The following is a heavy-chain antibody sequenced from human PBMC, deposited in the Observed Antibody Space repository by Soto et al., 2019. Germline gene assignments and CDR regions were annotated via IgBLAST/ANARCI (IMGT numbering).Heavy chain of an antibody. CDR1: GVNLGDHY. CDR3: ARGKPSGYRFGPRNFFYYGLDV. V-gene: IGHV4-34*01. D-gene: IGHD5-18*01. CDR2: IHPSGTT. Sequence: PSETLRLTCAVFGVNLGDHYWAWVRQAPDKGLEWIAGIHPSGTTDYNPTNKSRLTLSLDTSMDQCSLKVASVTAADTAVYFCARGKPSGYRFGPRNFFYYGLDVWGPGTTVTVSS. J-gene: IGHJ6*02.